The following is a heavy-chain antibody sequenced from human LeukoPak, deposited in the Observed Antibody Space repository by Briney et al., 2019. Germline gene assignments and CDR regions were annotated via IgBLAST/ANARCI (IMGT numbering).Heavy chain of an antibody. CDR2: IKPDGSEK. D-gene: IGHD5-24*01. CDR3: ARTSTRDGYRYFDY. CDR1: GFTFSNYY. V-gene: IGHV3-7*04. J-gene: IGHJ4*02. Sequence: GGSLRLSCAASGFTFSNYYMTWVRQAPGKGLEWVANIKPDGSEKSYVDSVKGRFTFSRGNAKSSLYLQMNSLRAEDTAVYYCARTSTRDGYRYFDYWGQGTLVTVSS.